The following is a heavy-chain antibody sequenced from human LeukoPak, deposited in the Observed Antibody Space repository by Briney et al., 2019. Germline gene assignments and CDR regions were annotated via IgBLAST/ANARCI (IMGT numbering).Heavy chain of an antibody. CDR2: MNPGSGST. D-gene: IGHD2-8*01. CDR3: ARGRKWEFGDWTNIWFYP. Sequence: GASVKVSCTSSGYSFSSYEINWVRQAPGQGLEWMGWMNPGSGSTGHLEKFGGRLTMSRNTAINTAYMELSSLRSDDTAIYYCARGRKWEFGDWTNIWFYPWGQGTLVTVSS. CDR1: GYSFSSYE. V-gene: IGHV1-8*02. J-gene: IGHJ5*02.